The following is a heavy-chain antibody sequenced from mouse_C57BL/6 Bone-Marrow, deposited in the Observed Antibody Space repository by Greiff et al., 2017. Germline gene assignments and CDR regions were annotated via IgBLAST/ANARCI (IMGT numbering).Heavy chain of an antibody. Sequence: VQLQQSGPELVKPGASVKISCKASGYTFTSYWMHWVQQRPGQGLEWIGMIHPNSGSTNYNEKFKSKATLTVDKSSSTAYMQLSSLTSEDSAVYYCARPSGYYYGSSYPYWYFDVWGTGTTVTVSS. CDR2: IHPNSGST. CDR3: ARPSGYYYGSSYPYWYFDV. D-gene: IGHD1-1*01. CDR1: GYTFTSYW. J-gene: IGHJ1*03. V-gene: IGHV1-64*01.